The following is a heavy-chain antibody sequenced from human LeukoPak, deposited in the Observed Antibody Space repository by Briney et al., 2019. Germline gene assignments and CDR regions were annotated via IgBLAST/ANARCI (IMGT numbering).Heavy chain of an antibody. CDR2: INHSGST. V-gene: IGHV4-34*01. J-gene: IGHJ6*02. Sequence: PGGSLRLSCAASGFTFSGSAMHWVRQPPGKGLEWIGEINHSGSTNYNPSLKSRVTISVDTSKNQFSLKLSSVTAADTAVYYCARHIVVVVATQTRYYYYGMDVWGQGTTVTVSS. CDR1: GFTFSGSA. D-gene: IGHD2-15*01. CDR3: ARHIVVVVATQTRYYYYGMDV.